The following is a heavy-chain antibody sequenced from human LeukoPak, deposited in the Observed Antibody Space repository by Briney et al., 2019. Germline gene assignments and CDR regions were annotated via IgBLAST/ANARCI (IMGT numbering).Heavy chain of an antibody. CDR2: IRYDGSNK. CDR3: VRTDTTSFGYFDH. J-gene: IGHJ4*02. Sequence: GGSLRLSCAASGFTFSSYGMHWVRQAPGKGLEWVAFIRYDGSNKYYADSVKGRFTISRDNSKNTLYLQMNSLRAEDTAVYYCVRTDTTSFGYFDHWGRGTLVTVSS. V-gene: IGHV3-30*02. D-gene: IGHD1-26*01. CDR1: GFTFSSYG.